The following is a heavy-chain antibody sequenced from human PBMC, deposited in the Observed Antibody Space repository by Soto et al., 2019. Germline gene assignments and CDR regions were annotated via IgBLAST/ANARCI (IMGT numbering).Heavy chain of an antibody. Sequence: ASVKVSCKASGYTFSGYYMHWVRQAPGQGLEWMGWINPNSGGTNYAQKFQGRVTMTRDTSISTAYMELSRLRSDDTAVYYCARASISDSSGYYPLTYYGMDVWGQGTTVTVSS. CDR1: GYTFSGYY. V-gene: IGHV1-2*02. CDR2: INPNSGGT. D-gene: IGHD3-22*01. J-gene: IGHJ6*02. CDR3: ARASISDSSGYYPLTYYGMDV.